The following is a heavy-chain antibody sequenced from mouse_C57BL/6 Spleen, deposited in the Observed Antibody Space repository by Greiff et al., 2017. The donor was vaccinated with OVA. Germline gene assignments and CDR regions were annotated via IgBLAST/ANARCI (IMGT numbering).Heavy chain of an antibody. J-gene: IGHJ1*03. CDR3: ASYYSNYGYFDV. V-gene: IGHV1-19*01. Sequence: EVQGVESGPVLVKPGASVKMSCKASGYTFTDYYMNWVKQSHGKSLEWIGVINPYNGGTSYNQKFKGKATLTVDKSSSTAYMELNSLTSEDSAVYYCASYYSNYGYFDVWGTGTTVTVSS. D-gene: IGHD2-5*01. CDR2: INPYNGGT. CDR1: GYTFTDYY.